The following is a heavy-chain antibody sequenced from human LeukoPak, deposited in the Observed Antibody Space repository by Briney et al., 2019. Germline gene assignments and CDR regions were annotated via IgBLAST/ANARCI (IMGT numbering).Heavy chain of an antibody. CDR2: IKEDGSAK. Sequence: GGSLRLSCAASGFTLSTYWMHWVRQAPGKGLEWVANIKEDGSAKHYVDSVRGRLAISRDNAKNSLYLQMNSLRAEDTAVYYCARGNPFGGYWGQGTLVTVSS. V-gene: IGHV3-7*03. CDR3: ARGNPFGGY. CDR1: GFTLSTYW. J-gene: IGHJ4*02. D-gene: IGHD3-16*01.